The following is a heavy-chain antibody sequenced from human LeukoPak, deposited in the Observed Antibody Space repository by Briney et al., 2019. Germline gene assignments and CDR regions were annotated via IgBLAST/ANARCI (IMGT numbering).Heavy chain of an antibody. CDR1: GGSISSYY. CDR2: IYSSGST. J-gene: IGHJ4*02. V-gene: IGHV4-59*01. CDR3: TRTQDVTAIDY. Sequence: SETLSLTCTVSGGSISSYYWSWIRQPPGKGLEWIGYIYSSGSTNYNPSLKSRVTMSVDPSKNQFSLKLSSVTAADTAVYYCTRTQDVTAIDYWGQGILVTVSS. D-gene: IGHD2-21*02.